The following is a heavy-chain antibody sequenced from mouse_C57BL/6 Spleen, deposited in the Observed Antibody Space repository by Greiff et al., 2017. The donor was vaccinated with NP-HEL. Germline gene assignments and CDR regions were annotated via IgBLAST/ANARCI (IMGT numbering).Heavy chain of an antibody. J-gene: IGHJ4*01. D-gene: IGHD1-1*01. CDR1: GYAFSSYW. CDR2: IYPGDGDT. V-gene: IGHV1-80*01. CDR3: ARSGYGSSYYAMDY. Sequence: VKLMESGAELVKPGASVKISCKASGYAFSSYWMNWVKQRPGKGLEWIGQIYPGDGDTNYNGKFKGKATLTADKSSSTAYMQLSSLTSEDSAVYFCARSGYGSSYYAMDYWGQGTSVTVSS.